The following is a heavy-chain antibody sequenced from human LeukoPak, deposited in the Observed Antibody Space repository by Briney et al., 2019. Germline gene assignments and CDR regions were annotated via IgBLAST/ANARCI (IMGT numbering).Heavy chain of an antibody. CDR1: GFTFRNDW. D-gene: IGHD2-2*01. Sequence: GGSLRLPCVTSGFTFRNDWMTWVRQAQGKGLEWVANINQDGSKKNYVDSVKGRFSISRDNKENSLFLQMDSLRAEDTAIYYCARDTSPSSSTSYFDALAVWGQGTMVTVSS. J-gene: IGHJ3*01. V-gene: IGHV3-7*01. CDR2: INQDGSKK. CDR3: ARDTSPSSSTSYFDALAV.